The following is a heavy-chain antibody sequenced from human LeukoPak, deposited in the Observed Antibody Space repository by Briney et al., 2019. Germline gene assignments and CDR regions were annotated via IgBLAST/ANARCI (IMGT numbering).Heavy chain of an antibody. D-gene: IGHD2-21*02. CDR1: GYTFTSYD. CDR3: ARPHTPYCGGDCYVDY. V-gene: IGHV1-18*01. CDR2: MNPNSGNT. Sequence: ASVKVSCKASGYTFTSYDINWVRQASGQGLEWMGWMNPNSGNTNYAQKLQGRVTMTTDTSTSTAYMELRSLRSDDTAVYYCARPHTPYCGGDCYVDYWGQGTLVTVSS. J-gene: IGHJ4*02.